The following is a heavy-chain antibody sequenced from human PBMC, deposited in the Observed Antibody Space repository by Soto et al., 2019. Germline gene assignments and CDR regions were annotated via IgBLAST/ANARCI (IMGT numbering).Heavy chain of an antibody. CDR1: GGTFSSYA. D-gene: IGHD3-22*01. Sequence: QVQLVQSGAEVKKPGSSVKVSCKASGGTFSSYAISWVRQAPGQGLEWMGGIIPIFGAANYAQKFKGRVTITADESTSTAYMELSSLRSEDTAVYYCARAAYYYDSSGHREGHWFDPWGQGTLVTVSS. CDR3: ARAAYYYDSSGHREGHWFDP. V-gene: IGHV1-69*01. J-gene: IGHJ5*02. CDR2: IIPIFGAA.